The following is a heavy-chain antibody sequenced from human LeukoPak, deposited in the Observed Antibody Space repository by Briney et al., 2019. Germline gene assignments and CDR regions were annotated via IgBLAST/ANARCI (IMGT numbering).Heavy chain of an antibody. CDR2: MNPNSGNT. CDR3: ARDPEAGTTGGYNWFDP. D-gene: IGHD1-7*01. Sequence: ASVKVSCKASGYTFTSYDINWVRQATGQGLEWMGWMNPNSGNTGYAQKFQGRVTMTRNTSISTAYMELSSLGSEDTAAYYCARDPEAGTTGGYNWFDPWGQGTLVTVSS. V-gene: IGHV1-8*01. J-gene: IGHJ5*02. CDR1: GYTFTSYD.